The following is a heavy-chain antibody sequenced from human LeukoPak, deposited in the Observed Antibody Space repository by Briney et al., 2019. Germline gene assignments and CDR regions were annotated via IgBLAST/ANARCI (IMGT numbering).Heavy chain of an antibody. D-gene: IGHD3-3*01. V-gene: IGHV1-69*04. CDR1: GGTFSSYG. Sequence: ASVKVSCKASGGTFSSYGISWVRQAPGQGLEYMGRIIPVLDVVKNAQKFQGRVTMTRDTSISTAYMELSRLRSDDTAVYYCARGESDFWSGYYTYWGQGTLVTVSS. CDR2: IIPVLDVV. CDR3: ARGESDFWSGYYTY. J-gene: IGHJ4*02.